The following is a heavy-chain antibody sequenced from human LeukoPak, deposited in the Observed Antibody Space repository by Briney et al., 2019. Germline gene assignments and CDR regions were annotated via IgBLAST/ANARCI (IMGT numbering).Heavy chain of an antibody. Sequence: PSETLSLTCTVSGGSISSYYWSWIRQPPGKGLEWIGYIYYSGSTNYNPSLKSRVTISVDTSKNQFSLKLSSVTAADTAVYYCARAPYSSSQLNFDYWGQGTLVTVSS. CDR2: IYYSGST. J-gene: IGHJ4*02. V-gene: IGHV4-59*01. CDR1: GGSISSYY. D-gene: IGHD6-13*01. CDR3: ARAPYSSSQLNFDY.